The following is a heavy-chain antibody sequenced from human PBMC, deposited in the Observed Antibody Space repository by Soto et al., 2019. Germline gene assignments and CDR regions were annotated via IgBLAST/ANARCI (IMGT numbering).Heavy chain of an antibody. CDR3: ARGYDILTGHNYYGMDV. D-gene: IGHD3-9*01. CDR1: GFTFDDYG. J-gene: IGHJ6*02. CDR2: INWNGGST. V-gene: IGHV3-20*04. Sequence: EVQLVESGGGVVRPGGSLRLSCAASGFTFDDYGMSWVRQAPGKGLEWVSGINWNGGSTGYADSVKGRFTISRDNAKNSLYLQMNSLRAEDTALYYCARGYDILTGHNYYGMDVWGQGTTVTVSS.